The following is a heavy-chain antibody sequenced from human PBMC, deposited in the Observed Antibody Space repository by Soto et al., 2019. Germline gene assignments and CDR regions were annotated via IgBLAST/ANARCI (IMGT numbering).Heavy chain of an antibody. CDR3: ARELGYCSSTSCYTVGMDV. V-gene: IGHV4-31*03. J-gene: IGHJ6*02. D-gene: IGHD2-2*02. Sequence: SETLSLTCTVSGGSISSGGYYWSWIRQHPGKGLEWTGYIYYSGSTYYNPSLKSRVTISVDTSKNQFSLKLSSVTAADTAVYYCARELGYCSSTSCYTVGMDVWGQGTTVTVSS. CDR1: GGSISSGGYY. CDR2: IYYSGST.